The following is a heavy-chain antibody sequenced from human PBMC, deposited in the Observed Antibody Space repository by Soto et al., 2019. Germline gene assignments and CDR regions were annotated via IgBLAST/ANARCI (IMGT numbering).Heavy chain of an antibody. CDR2: IYWDDDK. CDR1: GFSLSTSGVG. Sequence: QITLKESGPTLVNPTQTLTLTCTFSGFSLSTSGVGVGWIRQPPGKALEWLALIYWDDDKRYSPSLKSRLTITKDASKTQVARTMTNMDPRDTATYYCARRSWGSYRSYIFDPWGQGTLVTVSS. CDR3: ARRSWGSYRSYIFDP. J-gene: IGHJ5*02. D-gene: IGHD3-16*02. V-gene: IGHV2-5*02.